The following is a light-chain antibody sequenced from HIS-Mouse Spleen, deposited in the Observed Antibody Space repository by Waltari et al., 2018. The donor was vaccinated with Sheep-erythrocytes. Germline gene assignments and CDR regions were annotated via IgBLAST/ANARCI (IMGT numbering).Light chain of an antibody. CDR2: DAS. CDR1: QSVSSY. Sequence: EIVSTQSPATLSFSPGDRATLSCRASQSVSSYLAWYQQKPGQAPRLLIYDASSRATGIPARFSGSGSGTDFTLTISSLEPEDFAVYYCQQRSNWYTFGQGTKLEIK. CDR3: QQRSNWYT. J-gene: IGKJ2*01. V-gene: IGKV3-11*01.